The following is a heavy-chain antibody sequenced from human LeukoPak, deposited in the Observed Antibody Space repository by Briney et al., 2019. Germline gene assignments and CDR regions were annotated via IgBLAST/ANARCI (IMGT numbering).Heavy chain of an antibody. D-gene: IGHD2-21*02. CDR2: IKEDGSEK. CDR3: ARVLVVVTGNYMDV. Sequence: GGSLRLSCAVSGFTFSSYWMSWVRQAPGKGLEWVANIKEDGSEKRYVDSVKGRFTISRDNAKNSLYLQMNSLRAEDTAVYYCARVLVVVTGNYMDVWGKGTTVTISS. V-gene: IGHV3-7*01. J-gene: IGHJ6*03. CDR1: GFTFSSYW.